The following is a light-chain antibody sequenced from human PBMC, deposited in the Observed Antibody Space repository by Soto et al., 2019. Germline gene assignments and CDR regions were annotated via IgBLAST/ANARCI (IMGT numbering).Light chain of an antibody. CDR1: SSNIGAGYD. V-gene: IGLV1-40*01. CDR3: QSYDSSLSGFVV. Sequence: QSVLTQPPSVSGAPGQRVTISCTGSSSNIGAGYDVHWYQQLPGTAPKLLIYGNSNLPSGVPDRFSGSKSGTSASLAITGLQAEDEADYSCQSYDSSLSGFVVFGGGTKLTVL. J-gene: IGLJ2*01. CDR2: GNS.